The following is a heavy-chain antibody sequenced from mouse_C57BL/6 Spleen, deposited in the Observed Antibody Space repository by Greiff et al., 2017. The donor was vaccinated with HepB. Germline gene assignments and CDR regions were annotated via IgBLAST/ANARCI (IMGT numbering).Heavy chain of an antibody. V-gene: IGHV1-80*01. CDR2: IYPGDGDT. CDR3: ARCYSNYLAWFAY. D-gene: IGHD2-5*01. J-gene: IGHJ3*01. Sequence: QVQLQQSGAELVKPGASVKISCKASGYAFSSYWMNWVKQRPGKGLEWIGQIYPGDGDTNYNGKFKGKATLTADKSSSTAYMQLSSLTSEDSAVYFCARCYSNYLAWFAYWGQGTLVTVSA. CDR1: GYAFSSYW.